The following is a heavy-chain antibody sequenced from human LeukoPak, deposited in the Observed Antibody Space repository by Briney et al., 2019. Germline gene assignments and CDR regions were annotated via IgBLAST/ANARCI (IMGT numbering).Heavy chain of an antibody. D-gene: IGHD6-13*01. Sequence: GGSLRLSCAASGFTFSTFAMIWVRQPPGKGLEWVSSIFPSGGEIHYADSVRGRFTISRDNSKSTLSLQMNSLRAEDTAVYYCARDRGTATGTVPDYWGQGTLVTVSS. J-gene: IGHJ4*02. V-gene: IGHV3-23*01. CDR1: GFTFSTFA. CDR2: IFPSGGEI. CDR3: ARDRGTATGTVPDY.